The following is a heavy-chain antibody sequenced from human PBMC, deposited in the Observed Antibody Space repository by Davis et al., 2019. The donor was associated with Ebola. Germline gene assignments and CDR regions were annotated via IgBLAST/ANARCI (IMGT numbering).Heavy chain of an antibody. D-gene: IGHD1-26*01. CDR3: AGDSSPSGSYYDHPLDY. Sequence: AASVKVSCKASGGTFSSYAISWVRQAPGQGLEWMGGIIPIFGTANYAQKFQGRVTITADESTSTAYMELSSLRSEDTAVYYCAGDSSPSGSYYDHPLDYWGQGTLVTVSS. V-gene: IGHV1-69*13. J-gene: IGHJ4*02. CDR1: GGTFSSYA. CDR2: IIPIFGTA.